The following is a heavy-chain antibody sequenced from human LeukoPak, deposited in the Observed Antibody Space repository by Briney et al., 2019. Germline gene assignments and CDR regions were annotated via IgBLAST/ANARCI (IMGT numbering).Heavy chain of an antibody. D-gene: IGHD2-15*01. Sequence: GASVKVSCKASGYSFSSYYMHWVRQAPGQGLEWMGIINPSGGGTSYAEKFQGRVTMTRDTSTSTVYMELSSLRSEDTALYYCARGEYCTAGTCPPGPSWGQGTLVTVSS. CDR3: ARGEYCTAGTCPPGPS. CDR2: INPSGGGT. CDR1: GYSFSSYY. J-gene: IGHJ4*02. V-gene: IGHV1-46*01.